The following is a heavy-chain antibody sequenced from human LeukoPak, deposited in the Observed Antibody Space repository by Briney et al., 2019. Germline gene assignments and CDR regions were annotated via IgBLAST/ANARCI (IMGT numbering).Heavy chain of an antibody. CDR1: GGSISSYY. CDR2: IYYSGST. Sequence: SETLSLTCTVSGGSISSYYWSWIRQPPGKGLEWIGYIYYSGSTNYNPSLKSRVTISVDTSKNQFSLKLSFVTAADAAVYYCAGRYSYGPVAFDIWGQGTMVTVSS. D-gene: IGHD5-18*01. J-gene: IGHJ3*02. V-gene: IGHV4-59*01. CDR3: AGRYSYGPVAFDI.